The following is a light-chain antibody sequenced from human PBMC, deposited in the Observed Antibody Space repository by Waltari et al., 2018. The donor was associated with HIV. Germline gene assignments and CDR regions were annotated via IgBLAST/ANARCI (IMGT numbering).Light chain of an antibody. J-gene: IGLJ2*01. CDR3: CSYAGSSTVV. CDR1: SSAVGSYNL. V-gene: IGLV2-23*02. Sequence: QSALTQPASVSGSPGQSLTLSCTGTSSAVGSYNLVSCYQQHPGNTHKLMIYEVSKRPVGVSNRFSCSKSGNTASLTISGLQAEDEADYYCCSYAGSSTVVFGGGTKLTVL. CDR2: EVS.